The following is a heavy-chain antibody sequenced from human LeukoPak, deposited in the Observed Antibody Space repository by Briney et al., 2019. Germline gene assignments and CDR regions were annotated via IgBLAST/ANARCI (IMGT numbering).Heavy chain of an antibody. CDR3: AKAGELDYYDSSGLWGYYFGY. V-gene: IGHV3-23*01. CDR1: GFTFSSYA. D-gene: IGHD3-22*01. CDR2: IRGSGGST. J-gene: IGHJ4*02. Sequence: KPGGSLRLSCAASGFTFSSYAMSWVRQAPGKGLEWVSAIRGSGGSTYYADSVKGRFTISRDNSKNTLYLQTNSLRAEDTAVYYCAKAGELDYYDSSGLWGYYFGYWGQGTLVTVSS.